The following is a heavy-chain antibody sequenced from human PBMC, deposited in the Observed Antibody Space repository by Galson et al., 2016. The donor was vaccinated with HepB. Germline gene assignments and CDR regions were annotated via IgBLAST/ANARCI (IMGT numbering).Heavy chain of an antibody. D-gene: IGHD2/OR15-2a*01. J-gene: IGHJ4*02. CDR3: ARDRGYYTNYADY. V-gene: IGHV1-18*01. Sequence: SVKVSCKASGYTCTSYGISWVRQAPGQGLEWMGWISGFNGNTIYAQNLQGRVTMTTDRSTSTAYMELRSLKSDDTAVYYCARDRGYYTNYADYWGQGTLVTVSS. CDR1: GYTCTSYG. CDR2: ISGFNGNT.